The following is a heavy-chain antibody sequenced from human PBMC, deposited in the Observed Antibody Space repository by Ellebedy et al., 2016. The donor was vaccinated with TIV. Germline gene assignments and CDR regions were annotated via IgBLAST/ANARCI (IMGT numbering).Heavy chain of an antibody. CDR1: GYTFTSYY. Sequence: AASVTVSCKASGYTFTSYYMHWVRQAPGQGLEWMGIINPSGGSTSYAQKLQGRVTMTRDTSTSTVYMELSSLRSEDTAVYYCARGITLGRDGYNWSWFDPWGQGTLVTVSS. V-gene: IGHV1-46*04. CDR3: ARGITLGRDGYNWSWFDP. D-gene: IGHD5-24*01. CDR2: INPSGGST. J-gene: IGHJ5*02.